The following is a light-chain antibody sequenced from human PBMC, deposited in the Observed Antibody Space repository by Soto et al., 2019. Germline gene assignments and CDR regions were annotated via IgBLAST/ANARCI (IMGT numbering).Light chain of an antibody. CDR1: QSVSSD. CDR3: QQYGSLSWT. V-gene: IGKV3-20*01. J-gene: IGKJ1*01. Sequence: EIVMTQSPATLSVSPGERATLSCRAIQSVSSDLAWYQQRPGQAPRIIIFGASGRATGIPERFSGSGSGTDFTLTISRLEPEDFEVYYCQQYGSLSWTFGQGTKVDIK. CDR2: GAS.